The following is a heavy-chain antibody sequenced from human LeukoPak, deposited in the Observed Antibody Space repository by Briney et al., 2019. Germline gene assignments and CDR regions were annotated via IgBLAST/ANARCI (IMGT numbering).Heavy chain of an antibody. CDR3: AKKKDDFWSGYGGSDY. J-gene: IGHJ4*02. V-gene: IGHV3-30*02. CDR2: IRYDGSNK. Sequence: LSGGSLRFSCAASGFTFSSYGMHWVRQAPGKGLEWVAFIRYDGSNKYYADSVKGRFTISRDNSKNTLYLQMNSLRAEDTAVYYCAKKKDDFWSGYGGSDYWGQGTLVTVSS. CDR1: GFTFSSYG. D-gene: IGHD3-3*01.